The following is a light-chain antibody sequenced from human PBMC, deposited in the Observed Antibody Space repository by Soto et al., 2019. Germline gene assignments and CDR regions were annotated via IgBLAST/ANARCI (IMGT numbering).Light chain of an antibody. CDR1: SSDVGGYNY. J-gene: IGLJ2*01. V-gene: IGLV2-14*01. CDR2: DVS. CDR3: SSYTSSSTLGV. Sequence: QSVLTQPASVSGSPGQSITISCTGTSSDVGGYNYVSWYQQHQGKAPKLMIYDVSNRPSGISYRFSGSKSGNTASLTISGLQAEDESDYYCSSYTSSSTLGVFGGGTKRTVL.